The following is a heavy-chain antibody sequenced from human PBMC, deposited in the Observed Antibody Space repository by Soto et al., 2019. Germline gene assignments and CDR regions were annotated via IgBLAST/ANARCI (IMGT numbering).Heavy chain of an antibody. Sequence: QVQLVQSGAEVKKPGASVKVSCKASGYTFTSYGISWGRQAPGQGLGWMGWISGDNCNTNYAQKLQGRATMTTDTPTSTAYMELRSLGSDDTAVDYCARDSAVAALDPWGQGTLVTVSS. CDR3: ARDSAVAALDP. D-gene: IGHD6-19*01. V-gene: IGHV1-18*01. CDR1: GYTFTSYG. J-gene: IGHJ5*02. CDR2: ISGDNCNT.